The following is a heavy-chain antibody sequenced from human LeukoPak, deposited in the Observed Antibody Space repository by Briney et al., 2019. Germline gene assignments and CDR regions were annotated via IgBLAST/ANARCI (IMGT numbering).Heavy chain of an antibody. J-gene: IGHJ3*02. CDR2: IKQDGGEK. CDR1: EFTFSSYW. D-gene: IGHD4-17*01. CDR3: ARDFYGDYALSAFDI. V-gene: IGHV3-7*01. Sequence: KPGGSLRLSCAASEFTFSSYWMSWVRQAPGKGLEWVANIKQDGGEKYYVDSVKGRFTISRDNAKNSLYLQMNSLRAEDTAVYYSARDFYGDYALSAFDIWGQGTMVTVSS.